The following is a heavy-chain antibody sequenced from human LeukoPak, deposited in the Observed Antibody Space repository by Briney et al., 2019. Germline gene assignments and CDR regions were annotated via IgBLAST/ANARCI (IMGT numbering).Heavy chain of an antibody. V-gene: IGHV3-33*01. D-gene: IGHD5-24*01. CDR2: IWFDGSKK. Sequence: PGGSLRLSCETSGFTFSNFGMHRVRQAPGKGREWVAVIWFDGSKKYYADSVKGRFTISRDDSKSTLHLQMNSLRVDDSALYYCAREEGSREHTRSAYWGQGTLVTVSS. J-gene: IGHJ4*02. CDR3: AREEGSREHTRSAY. CDR1: GFTFSNFG.